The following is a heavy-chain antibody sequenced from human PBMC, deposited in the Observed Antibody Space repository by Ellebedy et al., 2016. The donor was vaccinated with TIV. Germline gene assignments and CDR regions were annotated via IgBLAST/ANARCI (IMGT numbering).Heavy chain of an antibody. CDR1: PGSISSSDW. Sequence: MPSETLSLTCTISPGSISSSDWWTWVRQPPGKGLEWFGEVYESGETNFNPSIKSRLTISLDKSKNQFSLNLISVTAADTAVYYCAGRTGRRAFWGQGTLVTVSS. J-gene: IGHJ4*02. D-gene: IGHD2-8*02. CDR3: AGRTGRRAF. CDR2: VYESGET. V-gene: IGHV4-4*02.